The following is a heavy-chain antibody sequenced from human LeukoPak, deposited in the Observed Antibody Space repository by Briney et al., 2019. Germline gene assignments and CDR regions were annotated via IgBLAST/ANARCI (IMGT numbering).Heavy chain of an antibody. V-gene: IGHV3-7*01. CDR1: GFTFSIYW. J-gene: IGHJ3*01. CDR3: ARDAQVTTGLAFDL. D-gene: IGHD4-17*01. Sequence: GGSLRVSCAASGFTFSIYWMSWVRQTPGKGLEWVAIIKHDGSERFYVDSVKGRFTVSRDNAKNSLYLQMNSLRAEDSAVYYCARDAQVTTGLAFDLWGQGTMVTVSS. CDR2: IKHDGSER.